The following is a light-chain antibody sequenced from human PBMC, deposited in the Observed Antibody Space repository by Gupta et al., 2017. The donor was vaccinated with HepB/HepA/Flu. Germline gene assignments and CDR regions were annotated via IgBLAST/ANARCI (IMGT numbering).Light chain of an antibody. V-gene: IGKV1-9*01. Sequence: DIQLTQSPSFLSASVGDSVTITCRASQGIRSHLAWNQQNPGKAPKLLIYSASTLHSGVPSTFSGSGSGTAFTLRISSPQPEDFATFYCHRVDHYPITCGRGTKVAIK. CDR2: SAS. J-gene: IGKJ4*01. CDR3: HRVDHYPIT. CDR1: QGIRSH.